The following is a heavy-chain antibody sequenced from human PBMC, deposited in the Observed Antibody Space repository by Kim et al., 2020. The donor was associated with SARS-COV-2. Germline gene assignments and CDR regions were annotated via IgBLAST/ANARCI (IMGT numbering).Heavy chain of an antibody. Sequence: GGSLRLSCAASGFTFDDYAMHWVRQAPGKGLEWVSGISWNSGSIGYADSVKGRFTISRDNAKNSLYLQMNSLRAEDTALYYCAKGMSGYSSSPPFYGMDV. CDR1: GFTFDDYA. D-gene: IGHD6-13*01. CDR3: AKGMSGYSSSPPFYGMDV. CDR2: ISWNSGSI. J-gene: IGHJ6*01. V-gene: IGHV3-9*01.